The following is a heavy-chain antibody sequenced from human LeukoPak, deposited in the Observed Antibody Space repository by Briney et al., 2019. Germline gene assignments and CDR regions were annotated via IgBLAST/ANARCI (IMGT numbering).Heavy chain of an antibody. CDR1: GGTFSSYA. CDR3: AREYYYDSSGYPDDWFDP. Sequence: ASVKVSCKASGGTFSSYAISWVRQAPGQGLEWMGGIIPIFGTANYAQKSQGRVTITADESTSTAYMELSSLRSEDTAVYYCAREYYYDSSGYPDDWFDPWGQGTLVTVSS. D-gene: IGHD3-22*01. J-gene: IGHJ5*02. V-gene: IGHV1-69*13. CDR2: IIPIFGTA.